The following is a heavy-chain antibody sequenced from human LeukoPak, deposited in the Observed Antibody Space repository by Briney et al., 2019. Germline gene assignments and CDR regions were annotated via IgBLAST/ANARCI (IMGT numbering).Heavy chain of an antibody. Sequence: SETLSLTCVVSGYSISGAYYWGWIRQPPGKGLEWIGNIYHSGSTYYNPSLKSRITISVDTSKNQFTLKLSSVTTADTAVYYCARSRLAAAGDFDYWGQGTLVTVSS. CDR3: ARSRLAAAGDFDY. CDR2: IYHSGST. CDR1: GYSISGAYY. V-gene: IGHV4-38-2*01. J-gene: IGHJ4*02. D-gene: IGHD6-13*01.